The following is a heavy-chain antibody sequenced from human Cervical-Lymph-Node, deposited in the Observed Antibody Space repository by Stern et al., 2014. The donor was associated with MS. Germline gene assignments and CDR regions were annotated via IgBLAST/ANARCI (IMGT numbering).Heavy chain of an antibody. CDR3: ARDRSTSWSYDY. D-gene: IGHD2-2*01. Sequence: QVQLVQSGAEVKKPGASVKVSCKASGYTFTSYAMHWVRQAPGHRLEWMGWIIAGNGNTKYSQKFQGRVTITRDTSASTAYMELSSLRSEDTAVYYCARDRSTSWSYDYWGQGTLVTVSS. CDR2: IIAGNGNT. J-gene: IGHJ4*02. CDR1: GYTFTSYA. V-gene: IGHV1-3*01.